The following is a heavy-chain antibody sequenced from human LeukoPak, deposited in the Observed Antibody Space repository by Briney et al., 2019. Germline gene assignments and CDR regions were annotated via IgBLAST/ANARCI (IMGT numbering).Heavy chain of an antibody. CDR3: ARVRWLQDPTDIYYFDY. J-gene: IGHJ4*02. CDR1: GGSFSGYY. D-gene: IGHD5-24*01. CDR2: INYSGST. V-gene: IGHV4-34*01. Sequence: SETLSLTCAVYGGSFSGYYWSWIRQPPGKGLEWIGEINYSGSTNYNPSLKSRVTISVDTSRNQFSLKLSSVTAADTAVYYCARVRWLQDPTDIYYFDYWGQGTLVTVSS.